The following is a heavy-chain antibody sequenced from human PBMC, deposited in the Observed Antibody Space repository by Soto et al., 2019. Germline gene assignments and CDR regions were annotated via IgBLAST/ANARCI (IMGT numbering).Heavy chain of an antibody. J-gene: IGHJ5*02. V-gene: IGHV1-69*01. Sequence: QVQLVQSGAEVKTPGSSVKVSCKASGGTFSSSAIIWVRQAHGQGLEWMGVIIPIYGTANYAQKFQARVTMTADDSTSTAYMELRSLRSEDMALYYCARYRGHSSCYDPGSFDPWGQETLVTVSS. CDR3: ARYRGHSSCYDPGSFDP. D-gene: IGHD3-22*01. CDR2: IIPIYGTA. CDR1: GGTFSSSA.